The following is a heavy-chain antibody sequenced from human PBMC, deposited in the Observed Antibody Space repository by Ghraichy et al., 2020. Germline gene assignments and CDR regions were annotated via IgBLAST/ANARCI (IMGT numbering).Heavy chain of an antibody. Sequence: GGSLRLSCAASGFTFSSYSMNWVRQAPGKGLEWVSSISSSSSYIYYADSVKGRFTISRDNAKNSLYLQMNSLRAEDTAGYYCARVYCSSTSCYKAGAFRAYYYYGMDVWGQGTTVTVSS. CDR2: ISSSSSYI. J-gene: IGHJ6*02. CDR3: ARVYCSSTSCYKAGAFRAYYYYGMDV. V-gene: IGHV3-21*01. CDR1: GFTFSSYS. D-gene: IGHD2-2*02.